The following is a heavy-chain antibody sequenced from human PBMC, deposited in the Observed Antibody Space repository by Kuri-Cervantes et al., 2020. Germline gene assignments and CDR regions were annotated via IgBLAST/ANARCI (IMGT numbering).Heavy chain of an antibody. D-gene: IGHD3-10*01. CDR2: ISAYNGNT. J-gene: IGHJ3*02. CDR1: GYTFTSYG. Sequence: ASVKVSCKASGYTFTSYGISWVRQAPGQGLEWMGWISAYNGNTNYAQKLQGRVTMTTDTSTSTAYMELSRLRSDDTAVYYCARGWFGELSSAFDIWGQGTMVTVSS. V-gene: IGHV1-18*01. CDR3: ARGWFGELSSAFDI.